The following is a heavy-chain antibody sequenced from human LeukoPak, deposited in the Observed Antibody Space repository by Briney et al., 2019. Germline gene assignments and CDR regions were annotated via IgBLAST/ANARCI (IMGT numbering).Heavy chain of an antibody. D-gene: IGHD3-22*01. J-gene: IGHJ4*02. CDR2: IYSGGST. CDR3: ARDGGYDSSGSFDY. CDR1: GFTVSSNY. Sequence: GGSLRLSCAASGFTVSSNYMSWVRQAPGKGLEWVSVIYSGGSTYYADSVKGRFTISRDNSKNTLYLQMNSLRAEDTAVYYCARDGGYDSSGSFDYWGQGTLVTVSS. V-gene: IGHV3-66*01.